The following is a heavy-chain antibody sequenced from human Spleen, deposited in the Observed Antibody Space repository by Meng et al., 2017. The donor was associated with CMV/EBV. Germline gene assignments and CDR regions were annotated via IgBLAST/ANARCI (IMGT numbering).Heavy chain of an antibody. CDR2: IYYSGIT. V-gene: IGHV4-61*01. D-gene: IGHD3-3*01. Sequence: SGGSVNSTTYYWSWIRQPPEKGLEWIGYIYYSGITNYNPSLKSRVTISVDTSKNQFSLRLSSVTAADTAVYYCARENFGVVFGMDVWGQGTTVTVSS. J-gene: IGHJ6*02. CDR3: ARENFGVVFGMDV. CDR1: GGSVNSTTYY.